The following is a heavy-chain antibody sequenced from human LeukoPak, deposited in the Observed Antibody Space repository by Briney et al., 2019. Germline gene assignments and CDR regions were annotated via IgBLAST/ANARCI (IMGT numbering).Heavy chain of an antibody. CDR2: INQDGSEK. Sequence: GGTLRLSCPASEFTFSGYWMNWVRQAPGKGPEGVANINQDGSEKHYVDYVKGRFTTSRDNAKTSLFLPMNNLIVEDTAVFDCARDGFVGAADYWGQGTLVSVSS. CDR1: EFTFSGYW. CDR3: ARDGFVGAADY. D-gene: IGHD6-13*01. J-gene: IGHJ4*02. V-gene: IGHV3-7*01.